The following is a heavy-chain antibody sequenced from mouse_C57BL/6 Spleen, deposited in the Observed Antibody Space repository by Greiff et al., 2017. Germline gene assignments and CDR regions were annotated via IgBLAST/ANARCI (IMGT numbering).Heavy chain of an antibody. CDR1: GYSFTSYY. CDR2: IYPGCGNT. Sequence: VMLVESGPELVKPGASVKISCKASGYSFTSYYIHWVKQRPGQGLEWIGWIYPGCGNTKYNEKFKGKATLTADTSSSTAYMQLSSLTSEDAAVYYSAREGRSYNYGSSYVPWYFDVWGTWTTVTVSS. D-gene: IGHD1-1*01. V-gene: IGHV1-66*01. CDR3: AREGRSYNYGSSYVPWYFDV. J-gene: IGHJ1*03.